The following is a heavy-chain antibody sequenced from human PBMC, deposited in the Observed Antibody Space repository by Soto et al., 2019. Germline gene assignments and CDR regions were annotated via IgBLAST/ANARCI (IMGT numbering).Heavy chain of an antibody. Sequence: SETLSLTCTVSGGSVSSNSYSWGWIRQSPGKGLELIGSIYYTESTYYHPSLQSRVTISVDTSKNQFSLKLSSVTAADTAVYYCASGVVVVPAAIVLNYYYGMDVWGQGTTVTVS. CDR2: IYYTEST. CDR1: GGSVSSNSYS. J-gene: IGHJ6*02. V-gene: IGHV4-39*01. CDR3: ASGVVVVPAAIVLNYYYGMDV. D-gene: IGHD2-2*01.